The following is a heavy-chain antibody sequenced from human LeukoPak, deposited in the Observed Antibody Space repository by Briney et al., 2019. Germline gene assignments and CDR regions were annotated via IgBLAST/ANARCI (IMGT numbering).Heavy chain of an antibody. CDR3: AKFNDCYGSGSTNYFDY. CDR2: ISGSGGSA. D-gene: IGHD3-10*01. CDR1: GFTFSSYA. V-gene: IGHV3-23*01. Sequence: TGGSLRLSCAASGFTFSSYAMSWVRQAPGKGLEWVSAISGSGGSAYYADSVKGRFTISRDNSKNTLYLQMNSLRAEDTAVYYCAKFNDCYGSGSTNYFDYWGQGTLVTVSS. J-gene: IGHJ4*02.